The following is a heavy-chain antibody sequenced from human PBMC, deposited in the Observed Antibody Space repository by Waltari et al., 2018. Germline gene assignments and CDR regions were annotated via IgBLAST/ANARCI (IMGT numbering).Heavy chain of an antibody. CDR1: GYTFTSYY. D-gene: IGHD6-13*01. V-gene: IGHV1-46*01. CDR3: ARVPELVLWWFDP. CDR2: INPSGGST. J-gene: IGHJ5*02. Sequence: QVQLVQSGAEVKKPGASVKVSCKASGYTFTSYYMHWVRQAPGQGLEWMGIINPSGGSTSYAQKFQGRVTITADESTSTAYMELSSLRSEDTAVYYCARVPELVLWWFDPWGQGTLVTVSS.